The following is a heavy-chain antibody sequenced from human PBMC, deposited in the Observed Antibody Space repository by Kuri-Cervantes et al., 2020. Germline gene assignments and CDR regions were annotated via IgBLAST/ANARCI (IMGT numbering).Heavy chain of an antibody. CDR2: IDWDDDK. Sequence: SGPTLVKPTQTLTLTCTFSGFSLSTSGMCVSWIRQPPGKSLEWLARIDWDDDKYYSTSRKTRLTISKDTSKNQVVLTMTNLDPVDPATYYCARIRGSSSSHYGMDVWGQGTTVTVSS. D-gene: IGHD6-6*01. V-gene: IGHV2-70*11. CDR3: ARIRGSSSSHYGMDV. J-gene: IGHJ6*02. CDR1: GFSLSTSGMC.